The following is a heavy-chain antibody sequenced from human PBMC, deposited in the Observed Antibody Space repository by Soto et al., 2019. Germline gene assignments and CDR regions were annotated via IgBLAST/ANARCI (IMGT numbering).Heavy chain of an antibody. V-gene: IGHV1-69*06. Sequence: GASVXGAWKAAGGTLSSYAISWGLQAPGQGLDWMGGIIPIFGTANYAQKFQGRVTITADKSTSTAYMELSSLRSEDTAVYYCARAGRETKQLVLRLSRNDLDIWGQPTMVTV. CDR3: ARAGRETKQLVLRLSRNDLDI. CDR2: IIPIFGTA. J-gene: IGHJ3*02. CDR1: GGTLSSYA. D-gene: IGHD6-6*01.